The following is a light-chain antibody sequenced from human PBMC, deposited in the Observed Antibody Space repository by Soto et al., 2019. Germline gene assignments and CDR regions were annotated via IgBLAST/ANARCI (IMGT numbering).Light chain of an antibody. CDR1: QSISTY. J-gene: IGKJ4*01. Sequence: EIVLTQSPATLSLSPGERATLSCRASQSISTYLAWYQQKPGQAPRLLIYDASNRATGIPARFSGSGSGTDFTLTISSLEPEDFAVYYCQQRSSWLVGGGTKVEIK. CDR3: QQRSSWL. CDR2: DAS. V-gene: IGKV3-11*01.